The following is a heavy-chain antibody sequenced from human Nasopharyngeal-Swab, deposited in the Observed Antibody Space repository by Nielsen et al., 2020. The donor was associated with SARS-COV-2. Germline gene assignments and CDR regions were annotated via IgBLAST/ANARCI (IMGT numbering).Heavy chain of an antibody. J-gene: IGHJ4*02. CDR2: MNPNSGNT. Sequence: ASVKVSCKASGYTFTSYDINWVRQASGQGLEWMGWMNPNSGNTGYAQKFQGRVTMTRDTSISTAYMELSSLRSEDTAVYYCARTRYCSAASCNKHSGVGLFDYWGQGTLVTVSS. CDR1: GYTFTSYD. V-gene: IGHV1-8*01. D-gene: IGHD2-8*02. CDR3: ARTRYCSAASCNKHSGVGLFDY.